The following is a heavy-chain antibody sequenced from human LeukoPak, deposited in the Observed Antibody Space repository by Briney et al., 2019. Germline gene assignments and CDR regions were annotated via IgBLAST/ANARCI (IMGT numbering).Heavy chain of an antibody. CDR1: GFTFSTYW. D-gene: IGHD6-13*01. V-gene: IGHV3-7*03. J-gene: IGHJ5*02. CDR3: TRDLAAAAT. CDR2: INQDGKKR. Sequence: GGSLRLSCAASGFTFSTYWMSWVRQAPGKGLEWVANINQDGKKRFYVDSVKGRFTISRDNAKNSLFLQMNSLTAEDTAIYYCTRDLAAAATWGQGTLVTVSS.